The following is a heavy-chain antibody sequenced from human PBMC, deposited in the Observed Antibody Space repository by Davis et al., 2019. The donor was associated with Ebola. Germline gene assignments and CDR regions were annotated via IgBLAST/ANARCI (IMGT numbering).Heavy chain of an antibody. V-gene: IGHV3-11*01. D-gene: IGHD3-22*01. CDR3: ARWSVVIPFDY. CDR2: ISSSGSTI. CDR1: GFTFSYYY. Sequence: GESLKISCAASGFTFSYYYMSWIRQAPGKGLEWVSYISSSGSTIYYADSVKGRFTIPRDNAKNSLYLQMNSLRAEDTAVYYCARWSVVIPFDYWGQGTLVTVSS. J-gene: IGHJ4*02.